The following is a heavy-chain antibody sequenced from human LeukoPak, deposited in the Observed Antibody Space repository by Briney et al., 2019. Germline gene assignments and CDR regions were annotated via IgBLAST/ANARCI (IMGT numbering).Heavy chain of an antibody. J-gene: IGHJ4*02. Sequence: QSGGSLRLSWAASGFTFSSYAMSWVRQAPGKGLEWVSAISGSGGSTYYADSVKGRFTISRDNSKNTLYLQMNSLRAEDTAVYYCAKVRSVGATNNLVDYWGQGTLVTVSS. CDR2: ISGSGGST. CDR3: AKVRSVGATNNLVDY. CDR1: GFTFSSYA. D-gene: IGHD1-26*01. V-gene: IGHV3-23*01.